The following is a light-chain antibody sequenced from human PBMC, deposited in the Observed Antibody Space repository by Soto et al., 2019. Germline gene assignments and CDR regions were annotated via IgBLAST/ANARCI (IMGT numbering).Light chain of an antibody. CDR2: EVS. CDR1: SSDVGGYNY. V-gene: IGLV2-14*01. CDR3: SSYTSSSTLVV. Sequence: QSALTQPASVCGSPGQSITISCTGTSSDVGGYNYVSWYQQHPGKAPKVMIYEVSNRPSGVSNRFSGSKSGNTASLTISGLQAEDEADYYCSSYTSSSTLVVFGGGTKLTVL. J-gene: IGLJ2*01.